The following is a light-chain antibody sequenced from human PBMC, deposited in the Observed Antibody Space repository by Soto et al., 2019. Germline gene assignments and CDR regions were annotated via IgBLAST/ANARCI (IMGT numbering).Light chain of an antibody. V-gene: IGKV3-11*01. Sequence: EIVLTQSPATLSLSPGERATLSCRASQSVSSYLAWYQQKPGQAPRLLIYDASNRATGIPVRFSGSGSGTDFTLTISSLEPEDFAVYYCQQRSNWPLATFGQGTKLEIK. CDR1: QSVSSY. J-gene: IGKJ2*01. CDR2: DAS. CDR3: QQRSNWPLAT.